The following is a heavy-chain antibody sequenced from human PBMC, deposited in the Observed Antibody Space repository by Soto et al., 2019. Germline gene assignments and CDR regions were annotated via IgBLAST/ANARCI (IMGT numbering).Heavy chain of an antibody. D-gene: IGHD3-22*01. CDR3: ARHVGSGYNHYYGMDV. J-gene: IGHJ6*02. CDR1: GGPISSSSYY. CDR2: IYYSGST. Sequence: QLQLQESRPGLVKPSETLSLTCTVSGGPISSSSYYWGWIRQPPEKGLEWIGTIYYSGSTYDNPSLRRRVAISEEPPNKQFSRKLTPVTAADTAVYYCARHVGSGYNHYYGMDVWGQGTTVTGSS. V-gene: IGHV4-39*01.